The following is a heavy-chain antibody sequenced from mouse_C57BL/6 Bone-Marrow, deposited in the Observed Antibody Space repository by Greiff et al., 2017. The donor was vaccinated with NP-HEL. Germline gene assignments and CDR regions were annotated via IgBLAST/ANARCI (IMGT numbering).Heavy chain of an antibody. J-gene: IGHJ1*03. CDR3: TTRNPYWYFDV. V-gene: IGHV14-4*01. D-gene: IGHD2-1*01. Sequence: EVQLQQSGAELVRPGASVKLSCTASGFNIKDDYMHWVKQRPEQGLEWIGWIDPENGDTEYASKFQGKATITADTSSNTAYLQLSSLTSEDTAVYYCTTRNPYWYFDVWGTGTTVTVSS. CDR2: IDPENGDT. CDR1: GFNIKDDY.